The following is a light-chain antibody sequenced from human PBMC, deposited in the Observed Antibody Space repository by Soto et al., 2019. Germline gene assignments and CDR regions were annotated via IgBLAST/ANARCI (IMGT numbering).Light chain of an antibody. CDR3: CSDAGSNNLI. J-gene: IGLJ1*01. Sequence: QSALTQPPSASGSLGQSVTISCTGTSTDVGGYYHVSWYQQHPGKAPKLLIYDVSHRPSGVPDRFSGSKSGNAASLTVSVLQADDEDDYYYCSDAGSNNLIFGTGTKVTVL. CDR2: DVS. CDR1: STDVGGYYH. V-gene: IGLV2-8*01.